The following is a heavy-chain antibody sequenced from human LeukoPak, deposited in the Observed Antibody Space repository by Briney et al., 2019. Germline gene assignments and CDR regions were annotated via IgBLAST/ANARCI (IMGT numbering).Heavy chain of an antibody. CDR3: AGDILNCSGGSCYSRLDY. CDR2: IYYSGST. V-gene: IGHV4-59*01. D-gene: IGHD2-15*01. Sequence: SETLSLTCTVSGGSISSYYWSWIRQPPGKGLEWIGYIYYSGSTNYNPSLKSRVTISVDTSKNQSSLKLSSVTAADTAVYYCAGDILNCSGGSCYSRLDYWGQGTLVTVSS. J-gene: IGHJ4*02. CDR1: GGSISSYY.